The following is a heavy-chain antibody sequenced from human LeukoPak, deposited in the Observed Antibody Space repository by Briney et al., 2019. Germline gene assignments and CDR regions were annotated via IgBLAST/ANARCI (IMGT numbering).Heavy chain of an antibody. CDR2: IDWNGGTT. J-gene: IGHJ4*02. D-gene: IGHD1-26*01. Sequence: PGGSLRLSCAASAFTFDDYIMHWVRQAPGKGLEWVTLIDWNGGTTYYADSVEGRFTISRDNSKNSLYLQMNSLRTEDTALYYCAKDGGSGAATIGSLYYFDYWGQGTLVTVSS. V-gene: IGHV3-43*01. CDR3: AKDGGSGAATIGSLYYFDY. CDR1: AFTFDDYI.